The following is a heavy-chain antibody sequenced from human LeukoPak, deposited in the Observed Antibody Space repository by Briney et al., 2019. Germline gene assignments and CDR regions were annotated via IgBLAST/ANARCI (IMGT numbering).Heavy chain of an antibody. D-gene: IGHD2-2*01. V-gene: IGHV4-38-2*01. CDR2: IYHSGST. CDR3: ARTSPKRYCSSTSCQQRGNWFDP. Sequence: SETLSLTRAVSGYSISSGYYWGWIRQPPGKGLEWIGSIYHSGSTYYNPSLKSRVTISVDTSKNQFSLKLSSVAAADTAVYYCARTSPKRYCSSTSCQQRGNWFDPWGQGTLVTVSS. J-gene: IGHJ5*02. CDR1: GYSISSGYY.